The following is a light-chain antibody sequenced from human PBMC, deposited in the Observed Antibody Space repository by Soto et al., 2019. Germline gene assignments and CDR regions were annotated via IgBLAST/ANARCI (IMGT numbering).Light chain of an antibody. Sequence: EIVLTQSPATLSLSPGERATLSCRASQSVSSYLAWYQQRPGQAPRLLIYDASNRATGIPARFSGTGSGTDFTLTISSLEPEDFALYYCQQYNDWPLTFGQGTKVEV. CDR2: DAS. CDR1: QSVSSY. V-gene: IGKV3-11*01. J-gene: IGKJ1*01. CDR3: QQYNDWPLT.